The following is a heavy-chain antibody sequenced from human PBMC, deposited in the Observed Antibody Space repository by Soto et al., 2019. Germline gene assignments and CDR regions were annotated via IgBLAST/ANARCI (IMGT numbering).Heavy chain of an antibody. J-gene: IGHJ4*02. CDR1: GFTFSSYS. CDR3: ARVHSSGYLSDY. V-gene: IGHV3-21*01. CDR2: ISSSSSYI. D-gene: IGHD3-22*01. Sequence: PGGSLRLSCAASGFTFSSYSMNWVRQAPGKGLEWVSSISSSSSYIYYADSVKGRFTISRDNAKNSLYLQMNSLRAEDTAVYYCARVHSSGYLSDYWGQGTVVTVSS.